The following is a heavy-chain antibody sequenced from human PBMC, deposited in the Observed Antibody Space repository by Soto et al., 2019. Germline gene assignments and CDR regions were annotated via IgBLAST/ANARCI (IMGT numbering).Heavy chain of an antibody. CDR3: SKGHHISGHYEWLDP. CDR2: ISGSGANT. CDR1: GFTLTTYA. D-gene: IGHD6-25*01. V-gene: IGHV3-23*01. J-gene: IGHJ5*02. Sequence: PSETLSLSCAASGFTLTTYAMSWVRQAPGKGLEWVSGISGSGANTYYADSVRGRFTVSRDYSENTLYLQMDNLRAEDTALYYCSKGHHISGHYEWLDPWGQGTLVTVSS.